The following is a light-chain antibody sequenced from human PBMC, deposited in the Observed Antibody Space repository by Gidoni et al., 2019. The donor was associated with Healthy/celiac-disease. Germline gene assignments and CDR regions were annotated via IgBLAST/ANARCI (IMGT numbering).Light chain of an antibody. CDR3: SSYTSSSTV. J-gene: IGLJ2*01. CDR1: SSAAGGYNY. Sequence: QSALTQPASGSGSPGQSITISRTGTSSAAGGYNYVSWYQHHPGKAPKLMIYEVSNRPSGVSNRFSGSKSGNTASLTISGLHAADEADYYCSSYTSSSTVFGGGTKLTVL. V-gene: IGLV2-14*01. CDR2: EVS.